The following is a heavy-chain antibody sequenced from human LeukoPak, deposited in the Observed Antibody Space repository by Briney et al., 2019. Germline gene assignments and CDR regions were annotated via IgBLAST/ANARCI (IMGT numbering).Heavy chain of an antibody. CDR2: ISGSGGST. J-gene: IGHJ3*02. CDR3: AKEPHSTHYYDSSGYFTGDAFDI. D-gene: IGHD3-22*01. CDR1: GFTFSSYA. V-gene: IGHV3-23*01. Sequence: GGSLRLSCAASGFTFSSYAMSWVRQAPGKGLEWVSAISGSGGSTYYADSVKGRFTISRDNSKNTLYLQMNSLRAEDTAVYYCAKEPHSTHYYDSSGYFTGDAFDIWGQGTMVTVSS.